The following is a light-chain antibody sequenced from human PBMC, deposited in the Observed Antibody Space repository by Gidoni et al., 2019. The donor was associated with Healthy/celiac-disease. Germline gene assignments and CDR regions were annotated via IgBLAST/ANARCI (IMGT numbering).Light chain of an antibody. CDR1: NIGSQS. CDR2: DAS. V-gene: IGLV3-21*02. CDR3: QVWDSTTDHVV. Sequence: SYVLTQPPSVSVAPGQTARITCGGNNIGSQSVHWYQQKPGQAPVLVVYDASGRPSGIPERFSGSNSGNTATLTISRVEAADEADYYCQVWDSTTDHVVFGGGTKLTVL. J-gene: IGLJ2*01.